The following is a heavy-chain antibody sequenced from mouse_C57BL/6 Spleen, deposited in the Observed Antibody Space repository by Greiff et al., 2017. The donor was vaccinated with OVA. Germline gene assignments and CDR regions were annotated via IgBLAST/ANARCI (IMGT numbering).Heavy chain of an antibody. CDR2: IYPRSGNT. CDR3: ARDYGSRGFDY. CDR1: GYTFTSYG. D-gene: IGHD1-1*01. J-gene: IGHJ2*01. V-gene: IGHV1-81*01. Sequence: QVQLKESGAELARPGASVKLSCKASGYTFTSYGISWVKQRTGQGLEWIGEIYPRSGNTYYNEKFKGKATLTADKSSSTAYMELRSLTSEDSAVYFCARDYGSRGFDYWGQGTTLTVSS.